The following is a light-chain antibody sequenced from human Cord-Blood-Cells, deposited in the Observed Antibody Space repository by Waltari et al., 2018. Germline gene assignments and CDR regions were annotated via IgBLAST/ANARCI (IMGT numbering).Light chain of an antibody. J-gene: IGKJ2*01. Sequence: DIQMTQSPSSLSASVGDRVTITCRASQSISSYLNWYQQKPGKAPKLLIYAAYSLQSGVPSMFSGSGSGTDFTLTISSLQPEDFSTYYCQQSYSTPYTSGQGTKLEFK. CDR1: QSISSY. V-gene: IGKV1-39*01. CDR2: AAY. CDR3: QQSYSTPYT.